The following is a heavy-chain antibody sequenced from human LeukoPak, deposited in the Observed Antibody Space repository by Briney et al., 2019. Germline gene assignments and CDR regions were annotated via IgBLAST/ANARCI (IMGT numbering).Heavy chain of an antibody. CDR1: GFTFSSYE. D-gene: IGHD3-10*01. J-gene: IGHJ5*02. CDR2: ISRSGSTI. CDR3: ARDYYGSGTPRWFDP. Sequence: GGSLRLPCAASGFTFSSYEMNWVRQAPGKGREWVSYISRSGSTIYYADSVKGRFTISRDNAKNSLYLKMNSLRAEDTAVYYCARDYYGSGTPRWFDPWGQGTLVTVSS. V-gene: IGHV3-48*03.